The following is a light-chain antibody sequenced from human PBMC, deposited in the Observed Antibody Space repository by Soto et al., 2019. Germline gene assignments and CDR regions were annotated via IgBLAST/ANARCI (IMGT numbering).Light chain of an antibody. Sequence: DIQMTQSPPSLSASVGDSVTITCQATQNIRNYLNWYQHKPGRAPKLLIYDGSSLQTGVPSRFSGSGSGTDFTLIITGLQSEDAATYYCQQYDYVPLTFGGGTKVEIK. CDR2: DGS. CDR1: QNIRNY. CDR3: QQYDYVPLT. J-gene: IGKJ4*01. V-gene: IGKV1-33*01.